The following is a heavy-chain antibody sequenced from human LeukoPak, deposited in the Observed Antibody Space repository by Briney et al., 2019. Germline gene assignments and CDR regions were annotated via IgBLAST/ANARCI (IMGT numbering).Heavy chain of an antibody. CDR1: GFTFDDYG. CDR3: ARVDRYSSGWYYFDY. V-gene: IGHV3-20*04. Sequence: RPGGSLRLSCAASGFTFDDYGMSWVSQAPAKGLEWVSGINWNGGSTGYADSVKGRFTISRDNAKNSLYLQMNSLRAEDTALYYCARVDRYSSGWYYFDYWGQGTLVTVSS. J-gene: IGHJ4*02. D-gene: IGHD6-19*01. CDR2: INWNGGST.